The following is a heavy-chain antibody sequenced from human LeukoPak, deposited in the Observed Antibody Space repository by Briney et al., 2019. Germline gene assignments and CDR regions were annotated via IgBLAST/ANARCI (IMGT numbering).Heavy chain of an antibody. J-gene: IGHJ4*02. D-gene: IGHD6-19*01. CDR2: ISSSSSYI. V-gene: IGHV3-21*01. CDR1: GFTFSSYS. CDR3: ARAQSSAWHNFDY. Sequence: GGSLRLSCAASGFTFSSYSMNWVRQAPGKGLEWVSSISSSSSYIYYADSVKGRFTISRDNSKNTLYLQMNSLRADDTAVFYCARAQSSAWHNFDYWGQGTLVTVSS.